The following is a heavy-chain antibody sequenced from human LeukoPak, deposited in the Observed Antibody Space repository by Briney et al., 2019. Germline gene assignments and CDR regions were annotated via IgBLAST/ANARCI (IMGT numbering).Heavy chain of an antibody. V-gene: IGHV1-18*01. J-gene: IGHJ4*02. Sequence: ASVKVSCKASGYTFTSYGISWVRQAPGQGLEWMGWISAYNGNTNYAQKLLGRVTMTTDTSTSTAYMELRSLRSDDTAVYYCARDHFSSSWSSYYFDYWGQGTLVTVSS. CDR2: ISAYNGNT. CDR3: ARDHFSSSWSSYYFDY. D-gene: IGHD6-13*01. CDR1: GYTFTSYG.